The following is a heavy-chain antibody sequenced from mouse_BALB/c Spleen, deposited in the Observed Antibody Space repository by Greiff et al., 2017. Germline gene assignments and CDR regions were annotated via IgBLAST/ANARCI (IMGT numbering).Heavy chain of an antibody. V-gene: IGHV1-7*01. J-gene: IGHJ2*01. CDR3: ARGKYGKGYFDY. Sequence: QVQLKQSGAELAKPGASVKMSCKASGYTFTSYWMHWVKQRPGQGLEWIGYINPSTGYTEYNQKFKDKATLTADKSSSTAYMQLSSLTSEDSAVYYCARGKYGKGYFDYWGQGTTLTVSS. D-gene: IGHD2-10*02. CDR2: INPSTGYT. CDR1: GYTFTSYW.